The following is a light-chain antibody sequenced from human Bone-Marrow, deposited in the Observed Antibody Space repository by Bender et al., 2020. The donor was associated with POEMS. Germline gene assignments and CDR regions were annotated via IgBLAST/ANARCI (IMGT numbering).Light chain of an antibody. V-gene: IGLV2-14*01. CDR3: CSYTSSTTLV. J-gene: IGLJ2*01. Sequence: QSALTQPASVSGSPGQSITISCTGTSNDIGGYNYVSWYQQHPGKAPKLLLSEVSKRPSGVSNRFSGSKSGYTASLTISGLQAEDEADYYCCSYTSSTTLVFGGGTKVTVL. CDR2: EVS. CDR1: SNDIGGYNY.